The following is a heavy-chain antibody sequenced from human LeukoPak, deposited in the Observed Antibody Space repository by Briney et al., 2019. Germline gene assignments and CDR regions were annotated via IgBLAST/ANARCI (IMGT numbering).Heavy chain of an antibody. D-gene: IGHD6-13*01. V-gene: IGHV4-39*01. Sequence: WVRQAPGEGLEWIGSIYYSGSTYYNPSLKSRVTISVDTSKNQFSLKLSSVTAADTAVYYCASMPKSTIAAALTTLDYWGQGTLVTVSS. J-gene: IGHJ4*02. CDR2: IYYSGST. CDR3: ASMPKSTIAAALTTLDY.